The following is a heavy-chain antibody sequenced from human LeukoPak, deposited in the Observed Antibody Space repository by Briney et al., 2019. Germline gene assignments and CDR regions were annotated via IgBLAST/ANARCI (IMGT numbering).Heavy chain of an antibody. CDR3: AKGGISVGLLRGYYFDY. CDR2: ISYDGSNK. Sequence: PGRSLRLSCAASGFTFSSYGMHWVRQAPGKGLEWVAVISYDGSNKYYADSVKGRFTISRDNSKNTLYLQMNSLRAEDTAVYYCAKGGISVGLLRGYYFDYWGQGTLVTVSS. V-gene: IGHV3-30*18. D-gene: IGHD3-9*01. CDR1: GFTFSSYG. J-gene: IGHJ4*02.